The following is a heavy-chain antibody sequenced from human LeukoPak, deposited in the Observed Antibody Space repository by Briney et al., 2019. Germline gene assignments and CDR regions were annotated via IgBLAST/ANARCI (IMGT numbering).Heavy chain of an antibody. V-gene: IGHV3-23*01. CDR2: LSGSGERT. CDR1: GVTFSSYA. J-gene: IGHJ4*02. Sequence: AGGSLRLSCAASGVTFSSYAMSWVRQAPGKGLGGVSSLSGSGERTYYADSVKGRFTISRDNSKNTLYVQMNSLRDEDTAVYYCAKDRGIAVAGNEFDYWGQGTLVTVSS. D-gene: IGHD6-19*01. CDR3: AKDRGIAVAGNEFDY.